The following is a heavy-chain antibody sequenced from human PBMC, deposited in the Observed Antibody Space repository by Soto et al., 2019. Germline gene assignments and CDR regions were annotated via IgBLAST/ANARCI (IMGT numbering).Heavy chain of an antibody. Sequence: ASVKASCKSSGGTFSSYTISCVRQAPGQGLEWMGRIIPILGIANYAQKFQGRVTITADKSTSTAYMELSSLRSEDTAVYYCARELKADIVVVPAAKFWFDPWGQGTLVTVSS. CDR1: GGTFSSYT. V-gene: IGHV1-69*04. CDR2: IIPILGIA. J-gene: IGHJ5*02. D-gene: IGHD2-2*01. CDR3: ARELKADIVVVPAAKFWFDP.